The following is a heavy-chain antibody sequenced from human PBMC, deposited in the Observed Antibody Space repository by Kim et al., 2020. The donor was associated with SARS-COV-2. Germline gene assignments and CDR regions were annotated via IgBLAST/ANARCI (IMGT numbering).Heavy chain of an antibody. D-gene: IGHD4-17*01. V-gene: IGHV3-23*01. CDR2: ISGSGGST. CDR3: AKDLSLSTYGDHGY. CDR1: GFTFSSYA. J-gene: IGHJ4*02. Sequence: GGSLRLSCAASGFTFSSYAMSWVRQAPGKGLEWVSAISGSGGSTYYADSVKGRFTISRDNSKNTLYLQMNSLRAEDTAVYYCAKDLSLSTYGDHGYWGQGTLVTVSS.